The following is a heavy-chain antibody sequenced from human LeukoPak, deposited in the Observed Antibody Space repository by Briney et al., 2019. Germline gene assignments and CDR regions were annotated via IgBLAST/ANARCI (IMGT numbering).Heavy chain of an antibody. V-gene: IGHV3-64*01. J-gene: IGHJ4*02. CDR3: SRDLRLKELAYCGGDCLDY. CDR1: GFTFSNYA. CDR2: LSSNGGRT. D-gene: IGHD2-21*02. Sequence: GGSLGLSCAASGFTFSNYAMHWVRQAPGKGLEYVSALSSNGGRTHYANSVKGRFTISRDNSKNTLYLQMDSLRAEDMAVYYCSRDLRLKELAYCGGDCLDYWGEGSLLSVSS.